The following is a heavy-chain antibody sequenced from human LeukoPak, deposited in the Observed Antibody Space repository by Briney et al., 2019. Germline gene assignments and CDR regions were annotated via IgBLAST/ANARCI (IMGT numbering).Heavy chain of an antibody. V-gene: IGHV4-34*01. D-gene: IGHD3-22*01. J-gene: IGHJ4*02. CDR3: ARKRTGRSGLGY. Sequence: SETLSLTCAVYGGSFSAYYWSWMRQPPGKGLEWIGEINHSGSTNYNPSLKSRVTISVDTSKNQFSLKLSSVTAADTAVYYCARKRTGRSGLGYWGQGTLVTVSS. CDR2: INHSGST. CDR1: GGSFSAYY.